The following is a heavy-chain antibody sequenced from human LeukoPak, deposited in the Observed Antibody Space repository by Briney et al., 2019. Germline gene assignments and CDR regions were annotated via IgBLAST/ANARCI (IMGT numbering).Heavy chain of an antibody. D-gene: IGHD5-12*01. CDR1: GFTFSSYG. Sequence: GGSLRLSCAASGFTFSSYGMYWVRQAPGKGLEWVAFIRYDGSNKYYVDSVKGRFTISRDNSKNTLDLQMNSLRAEDTAVYYCARGPSGYHNTGGQGTLVTVSS. CDR3: ARGPSGYHNT. CDR2: IRYDGSNK. J-gene: IGHJ4*02. V-gene: IGHV3-30*02.